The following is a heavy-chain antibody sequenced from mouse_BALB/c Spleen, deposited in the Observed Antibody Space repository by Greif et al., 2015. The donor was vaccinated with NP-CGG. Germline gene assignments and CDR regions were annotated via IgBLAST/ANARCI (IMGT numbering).Heavy chain of an antibody. Sequence: EVKLMESGGGLVKPGGSLKLSCAASGFTFSSYTMFWVRQTPEKRLEWVATISSGGSYTYYPDSVKGRFTISRDNAKNTLYLQMSSLKSEDTAMYYCTRDDYFDYWGQGTTLTVSS. CDR3: TRDDYFDY. V-gene: IGHV5-6-4*01. CDR1: GFTFSSYT. J-gene: IGHJ2*01. CDR2: ISSGGSYT.